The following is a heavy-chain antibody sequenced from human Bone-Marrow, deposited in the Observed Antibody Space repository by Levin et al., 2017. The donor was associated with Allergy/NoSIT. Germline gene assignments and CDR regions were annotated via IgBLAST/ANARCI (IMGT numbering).Heavy chain of an antibody. CDR3: AKDGGGNPPGEDY. Sequence: GGSLRLSCAASGFTFHNYVMNWVRQAPGKGLEWVSAIYGSGGGTFYADSVRGRFTVSRDNSKDTLFLQMDSLRVEDTAVYYCAKDGGGNPPGEDYWGQGTLVTVSS. CDR1: GFTFHNYV. D-gene: IGHD1-1*01. CDR2: IYGSGGGT. J-gene: IGHJ4*02. V-gene: IGHV3-23*01.